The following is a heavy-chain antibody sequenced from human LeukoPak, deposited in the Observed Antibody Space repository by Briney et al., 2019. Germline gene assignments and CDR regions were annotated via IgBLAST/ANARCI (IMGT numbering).Heavy chain of an antibody. J-gene: IGHJ2*01. CDR1: GDSISSYY. V-gene: IGHV4-4*07. D-gene: IGHD3-9*01. CDR2: IYTSGST. Sequence: SETLSLTCTVSGDSISSYYWSWIRQPAGKGLEWIGRIYTSGSTNYNPSLKSRVTMSVDRSKNQFSLKLSSVTAADTAVYYCARGAQDDYDILTGDWYFDLWGRGTLVTVSS. CDR3: ARGAQDDYDILTGDWYFDL.